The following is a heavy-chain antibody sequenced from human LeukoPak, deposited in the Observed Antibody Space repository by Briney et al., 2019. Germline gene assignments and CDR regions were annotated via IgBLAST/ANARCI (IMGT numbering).Heavy chain of an antibody. Sequence: GGSLRLSCAASGFTSSSYEMNWVRQAPGKGLEWVAVIWYDGSNKYYADSVKGRFTISRDNSKNTLYLQMNSLRAEDTAVYYCARDGNSGYESIDYWGQGTLVTVSS. D-gene: IGHD5-12*01. CDR1: GFTSSSYE. CDR2: IWYDGSNK. V-gene: IGHV3-33*08. CDR3: ARDGNSGYESIDY. J-gene: IGHJ4*02.